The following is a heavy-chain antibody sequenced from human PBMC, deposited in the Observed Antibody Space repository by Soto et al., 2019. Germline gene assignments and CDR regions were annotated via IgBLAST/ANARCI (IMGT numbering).Heavy chain of an antibody. CDR3: ARGVATLPVFAFDV. CDR2: IYWNDDK. Sequence: QITLKGSGPTLVKPTQTLTLTCSLSGSSLSTSGVGLGWLRQPPGKALEWLALIYWNDDKHYSPSRKSRLTITQDTSKNQAVLTMTNMDPVDTATYYCARGVATLPVFAFDVWGQGTMVTVSS. V-gene: IGHV2-5*01. J-gene: IGHJ3*01. D-gene: IGHD6-6*01. CDR1: GSSLSTSGVG.